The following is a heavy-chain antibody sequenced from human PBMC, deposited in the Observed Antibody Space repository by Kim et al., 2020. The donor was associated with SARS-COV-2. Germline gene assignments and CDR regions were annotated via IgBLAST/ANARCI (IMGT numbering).Heavy chain of an antibody. CDR2: IKQDGSEK. D-gene: IGHD2-2*01. J-gene: IGHJ4*02. CDR3: ARRCWGTSCYGMLYFDY. Sequence: GGSLRLSCAASGFTFSSYWMSWVRQAPGKGLEWVANIKQDGSEKYYVDSVKGRFTISRDNAKNSLYLQMNSLRAEDTAVYYCARRCWGTSCYGMLYFDYWGQGTLVTVSS. CDR1: GFTFSSYW. V-gene: IGHV3-7*03.